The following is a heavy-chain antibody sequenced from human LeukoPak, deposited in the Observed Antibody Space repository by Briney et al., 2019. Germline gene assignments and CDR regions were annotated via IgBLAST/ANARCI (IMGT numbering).Heavy chain of an antibody. Sequence: GGSLRLSCEASGFTFSSYYMIWVRQTPGKGLEWVSVISVSGDWTYYADSVKGRFTISRDNSKNTLYLQMNSLRAEDTAVYYCANYRQSITAAGNSREFADYWGQGTLVTVSS. CDR3: ANYRQSITAAGNSREFADY. D-gene: IGHD6-13*01. CDR2: ISVSGDWT. CDR1: GFTFSSYY. J-gene: IGHJ4*02. V-gene: IGHV3-23*01.